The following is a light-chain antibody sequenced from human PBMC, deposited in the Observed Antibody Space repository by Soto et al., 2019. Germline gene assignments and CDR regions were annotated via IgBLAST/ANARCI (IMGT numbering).Light chain of an antibody. CDR3: QQYNNWART. J-gene: IGKJ1*01. CDR1: QSVSSN. V-gene: IGKV3-15*01. CDR2: GAS. Sequence: EIVMTQSPATLSVSPGERATLSCRASQSVSSNLAWYQQKPGQAPRLLIYGASTRATGIPARFSGSGSGTEFTLTIRSLQSEDFAVYYCQQYNNWARTFGQGTKVEIK.